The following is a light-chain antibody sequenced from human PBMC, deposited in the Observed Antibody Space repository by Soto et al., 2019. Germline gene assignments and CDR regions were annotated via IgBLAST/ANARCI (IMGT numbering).Light chain of an antibody. CDR2: EVN. V-gene: IGLV2-8*01. J-gene: IGLJ1*01. CDR3: SSYAGRNNYV. CDR1: SSDVGGYNY. Sequence: QSALTQPPSASGSPGQSVTISCTGTSSDVGGYNYVSWYQHHPGKAPKLMIYEVNRRPSGVPDRFSGSKSGNSASLTVSGLQAEDEADYYCSSYAGRNNYVFGTGTQLTVL.